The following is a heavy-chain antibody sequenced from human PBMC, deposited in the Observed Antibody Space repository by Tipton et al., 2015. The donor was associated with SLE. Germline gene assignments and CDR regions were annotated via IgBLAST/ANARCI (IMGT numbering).Heavy chain of an antibody. V-gene: IGHV4-61*08. CDR1: GGSISSGDYF. CDR3: ARSVWGSYRYYYFDY. D-gene: IGHD3-16*02. Sequence: TLSLTCSVSGGSISSGDYFWSWIRQPPGRGLEWIGYIYYSGSTNYNPSLKSRVTISVDTSKNQFSLKLSSVTAADTAVYYCARSVWGSYRYYYFDYWGQGTLVTVSS. J-gene: IGHJ4*02. CDR2: IYYSGST.